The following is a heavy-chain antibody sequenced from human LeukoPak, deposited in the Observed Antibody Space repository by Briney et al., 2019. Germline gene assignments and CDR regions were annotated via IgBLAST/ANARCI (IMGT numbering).Heavy chain of an antibody. Sequence: KPGGSLRLSCAVSGFTFGEYYMSWIRQAPGKGLEWVSYISSSGSTIYYADSVKGRFTISRDNAKNSLYLQMNSLRAEDTAVYYCACSYDFWSGPDYWGQGTLVTVSS. J-gene: IGHJ4*02. D-gene: IGHD3-3*01. V-gene: IGHV3-11*01. CDR2: ISSSGSTI. CDR3: ACSYDFWSGPDY. CDR1: GFTFGEYY.